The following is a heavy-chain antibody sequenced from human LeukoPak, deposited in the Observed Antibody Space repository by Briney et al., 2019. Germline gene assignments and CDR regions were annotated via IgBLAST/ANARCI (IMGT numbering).Heavy chain of an antibody. CDR3: AKDWKRIVVVGPITRHGNYMDV. CDR1: GFTFSTYG. V-gene: IGHV3-30*02. Sequence: GGSLRLSCAASGFTFSTYGMHWVRQAPGKGLEWVAFIRYDGSNKYFADSLKGRFTISRDNSKNTLYLQMNSPRPEDTAVYFCAKDWKRIVVVGPITRHGNYMDVWGKGTTVTVSS. CDR2: IRYDGSNK. J-gene: IGHJ6*03. D-gene: IGHD2-15*01.